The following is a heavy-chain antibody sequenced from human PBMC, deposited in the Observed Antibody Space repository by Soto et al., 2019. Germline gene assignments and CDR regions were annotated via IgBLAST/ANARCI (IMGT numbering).Heavy chain of an antibody. D-gene: IGHD3-10*01. V-gene: IGHV3-30-3*01. CDR3: ASGGAMVRGDKGRSAFDI. Sequence: QVQLVESGGGVVQPGRSLRLSCAASGFTFSSYAMHWDRQAPGKGLEWVAVISYDGSNKYYADSVKGRFTISRDNSKNTLYLQMNSLRAEDTAVYYCASGGAMVRGDKGRSAFDIWGQGTMVTVSS. J-gene: IGHJ3*02. CDR1: GFTFSSYA. CDR2: ISYDGSNK.